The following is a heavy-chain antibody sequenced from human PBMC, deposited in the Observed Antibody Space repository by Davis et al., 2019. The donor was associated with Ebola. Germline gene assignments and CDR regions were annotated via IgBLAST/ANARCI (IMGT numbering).Heavy chain of an antibody. Sequence: HTGGSLRLSCAASGFTFTGYWMHWVRQAPGKGLVWVSHINGDGSRNAYADSVKGRFTISRDNARNTLYLQMSSLRVEDTAVYYCARGIMKYYFEYWGQGSLVTVSA. CDR2: INGDGSRN. CDR3: ARGIMKYYFEY. J-gene: IGHJ4*02. CDR1: GFTFTGYW. V-gene: IGHV3-74*01. D-gene: IGHD3-16*01.